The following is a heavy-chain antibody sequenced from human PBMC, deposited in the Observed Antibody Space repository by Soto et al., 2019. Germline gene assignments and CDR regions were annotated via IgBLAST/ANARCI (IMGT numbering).Heavy chain of an antibody. CDR1: GFTFSSYW. Sequence: EVQLVESGGGLVQPGGSLRLSCAASGFTFSSYWMHWGRQAPGKGLVWVSRVNSDGSSASYADSVKGRFTIASDNAKNTLHLQLKSLSAEVTAVYYCARGPDGYNSYWYFDLWGRGIMVAVS. D-gene: IGHD5-12*01. J-gene: IGHJ2*01. CDR3: ARGPDGYNSYWYFDL. CDR2: VNSDGSSA. V-gene: IGHV3-74*01.